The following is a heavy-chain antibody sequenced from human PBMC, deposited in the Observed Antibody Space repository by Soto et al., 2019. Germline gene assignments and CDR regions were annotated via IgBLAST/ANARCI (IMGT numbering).Heavy chain of an antibody. CDR3: AGRPEIHPR. V-gene: IGHV4-4*02. D-gene: IGHD1-26*01. CDR2: IHRDGVT. CDR1: GGSTSSSDW. Sequence: QVHLQESGPGLVKPSETLSLTCAISGGSTSSSDWWTWVRQPPGEGLEWIGEIHRDGVTNYNSSLKSRLTISLDQSRNPFSLSLNSVTAADAAVYFCAGRPEIHPRWGQGILVPVSS. J-gene: IGHJ4*02.